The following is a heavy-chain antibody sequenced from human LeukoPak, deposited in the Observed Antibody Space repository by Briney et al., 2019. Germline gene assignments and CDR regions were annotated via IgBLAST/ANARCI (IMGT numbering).Heavy chain of an antibody. Sequence: ASVKVSCKASGYTFNGYYMHWVRQAPGQGLEWMGWINPNSGGTNYAQKFQGWVTMTRDTSISTAYMELSRLRSDDTAVYYCARDSHPDTVAVTPRGYWGQRTLVTVSS. CDR3: ARDSHPDTVAVTPRGY. D-gene: IGHD6-19*01. CDR1: GYTFNGYY. CDR2: INPNSGGT. J-gene: IGHJ4*02. V-gene: IGHV1-2*04.